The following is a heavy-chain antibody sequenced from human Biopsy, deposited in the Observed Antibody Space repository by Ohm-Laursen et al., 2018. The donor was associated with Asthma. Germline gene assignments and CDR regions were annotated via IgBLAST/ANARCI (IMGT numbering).Heavy chain of an antibody. CDR2: VHSTGST. J-gene: IGHJ4*02. D-gene: IGHD6-13*01. CDR3: ARATSTWSQSGPHYFDH. CDR1: PGSINDYY. V-gene: IGHV4-59*01. Sequence: SETLSLTCTVSPGSINDYYWNWIRQFPGKGLEWIGYVHSTGSTRFNPSLKSRLTISVDTSVDQVSLKLTSVTAADTAVYYCARATSTWSQSGPHYFDHWGQGTPVTVSS.